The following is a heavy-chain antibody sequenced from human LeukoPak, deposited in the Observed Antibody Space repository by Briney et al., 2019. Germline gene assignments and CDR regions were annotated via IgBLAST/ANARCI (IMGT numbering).Heavy chain of an antibody. D-gene: IGHD4-17*01. V-gene: IGHV4-59*01. CDR1: GGSNSSYY. J-gene: IGHJ4*02. CDR2: IYYSGST. Sequence: PSETLSLTCTVSGGSNSSYYWSWIRQPPGKGLEWIGYIYYSGSTNYNPSLKSRVTISVDTSKNQFSLKLSSVTAADTAVYYCARSRAAYGDIDYWGQGTLVTVSS. CDR3: ARSRAAYGDIDY.